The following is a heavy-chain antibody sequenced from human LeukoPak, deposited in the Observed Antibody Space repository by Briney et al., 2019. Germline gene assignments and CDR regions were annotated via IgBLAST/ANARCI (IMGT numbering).Heavy chain of an antibody. CDR2: IQQDGSEK. J-gene: IGHJ4*02. CDR1: GFTFSPYW. CDR3: ARNPPRYFN. V-gene: IGHV3-7*05. D-gene: IGHD1-26*01. Sequence: GGSLRLSCAASGFTFSPYWLIWVRQAPGKGLEWVANIQQDGSEKYYVDSVKGRFTISRDNAKNSLYLQMNSLRAEDTAVYYCARNPPRYFNWGQGTLVTVSS.